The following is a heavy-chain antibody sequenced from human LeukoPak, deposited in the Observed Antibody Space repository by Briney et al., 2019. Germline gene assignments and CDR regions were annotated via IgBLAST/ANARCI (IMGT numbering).Heavy chain of an antibody. CDR1: GFTFSSYE. J-gene: IGHJ2*01. Sequence: PGGSLRLSCAASGFTFSSYEMNWVRQAPGKGLEWVSYISSSGSTIYYADSVKGRFTISRDNAKNSLYLQMNSLRAEDTAAYYCARDHHWYFDLWGRGTLATVSS. CDR2: ISSSGSTI. CDR3: ARDHHWYFDL. V-gene: IGHV3-48*03.